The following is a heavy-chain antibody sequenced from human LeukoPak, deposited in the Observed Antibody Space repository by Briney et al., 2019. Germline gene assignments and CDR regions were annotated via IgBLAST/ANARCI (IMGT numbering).Heavy chain of an antibody. Sequence: GGSLRLSCTASGFTFGDYAMSWVRQAPGKGLEWVGFIRSKAYGGTTEYAASVRGRFTISRDDSKSIAYLQMNSLKTEDTAVYYCTRDGEEGLIVVVPAAPEDYWGQGTLVTVSS. CDR3: TRDGEEGLIVVVPAAPEDY. CDR1: GFTFGDYA. V-gene: IGHV3-49*04. CDR2: IRSKAYGGTT. J-gene: IGHJ4*02. D-gene: IGHD2-2*01.